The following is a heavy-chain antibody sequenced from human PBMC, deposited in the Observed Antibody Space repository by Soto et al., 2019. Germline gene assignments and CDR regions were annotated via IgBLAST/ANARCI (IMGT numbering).Heavy chain of an antibody. V-gene: IGHV3-7*01. J-gene: IGHJ6*03. CDR3: AREVAAAGTIYYYMDV. CDR2: IKQDGSEQ. D-gene: IGHD6-13*01. Sequence: PGGSLRLSCAASGFTFSSYWMSWVRQAPGKGLEWVANIKQDGSEQYYVDSVKGRFTISRDNAKNSLYLQMNSLRAEDTAVYYCAREVAAAGTIYYYMDVWGKGTTVTVSS. CDR1: GFTFSSYW.